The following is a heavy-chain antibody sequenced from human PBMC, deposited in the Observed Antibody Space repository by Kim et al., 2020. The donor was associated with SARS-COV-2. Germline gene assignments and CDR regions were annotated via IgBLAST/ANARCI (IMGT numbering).Heavy chain of an antibody. CDR2: ISGSGGST. CDR1: GFTFSSYA. Sequence: GGSLRLSCAASGFTFSSYAMSWVRQAPGKGLEWVSAISGSGGSTYYADSVKGRFTISRDNSKNTLYLQMNSLRAEDTAVYYCAKSYYYDSSGSRTLFDYWGQGTLSPSPQ. D-gene: IGHD3-22*01. CDR3: AKSYYYDSSGSRTLFDY. V-gene: IGHV3-23*01. J-gene: IGHJ4*02.